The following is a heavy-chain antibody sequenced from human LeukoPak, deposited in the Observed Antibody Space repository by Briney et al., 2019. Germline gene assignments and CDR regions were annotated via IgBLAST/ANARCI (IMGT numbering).Heavy chain of an antibody. V-gene: IGHV5-51*01. D-gene: IGHD6-19*01. CDR1: GYSFTTYW. J-gene: IGHJ4*02. Sequence: GESLKISCKGSGYSFTTYWIGWVRQMPGKGLEWMGIIYPGDSDIRYSPSFQGQVTISADKSISTAYLQRSSLKASDTAMYYCARPLGLTSGWYDYWGQGTLVTVSS. CDR2: IYPGDSDI. CDR3: ARPLGLTSGWYDY.